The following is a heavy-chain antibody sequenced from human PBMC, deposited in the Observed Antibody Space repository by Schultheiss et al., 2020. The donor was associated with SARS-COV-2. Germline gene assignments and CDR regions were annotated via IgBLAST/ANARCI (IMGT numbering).Heavy chain of an antibody. CDR3: ARDRIVAYSYGPRYYFDY. CDR2: ISYDGSNK. Sequence: GESLKISCAASGFTFSSYAMHWVRQAPGKGLEWVAVISYDGSNKYYADSVKGRFTISRDNSKNTLYLQMNSLRAEDTAVYYCARDRIVAYSYGPRYYFDYWGQGTLVTVSS. V-gene: IGHV3-30-3*01. D-gene: IGHD5-18*01. J-gene: IGHJ4*02. CDR1: GFTFSSYA.